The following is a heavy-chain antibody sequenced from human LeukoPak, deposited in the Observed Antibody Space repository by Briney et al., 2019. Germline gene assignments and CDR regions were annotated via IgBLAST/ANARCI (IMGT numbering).Heavy chain of an antibody. CDR2: INPSGGST. CDR1: GYTFTSYY. J-gene: IGHJ6*02. CDR3: GASAATPGINYYYYGMDV. Sequence: GASVKVSCKASGYTFTSYYMHWVRQAPGQGLEWMGIINPSGGSTSYTQKFQGRVTMTRDTSTSTVYMELSSLRSEDTAVYYCGASAATPGINYYYYGMDVWGQGTTVTVSS. D-gene: IGHD2-15*01. V-gene: IGHV1-46*01.